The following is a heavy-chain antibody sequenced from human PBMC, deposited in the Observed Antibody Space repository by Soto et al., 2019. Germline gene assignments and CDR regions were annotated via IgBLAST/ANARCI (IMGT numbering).Heavy chain of an antibody. CDR2: INHSGST. V-gene: IGHV4-34*01. CDR1: GGSFSGYY. Sequence: SETLSLTCAVYGGSFSGYYWSWIRQPPGKGLEWIGEINHSGSTNYNPSLKSRVTISVDTSKNQFSLKLSSVTAADTAVYYCARGYTVEQQDNYYYYYGMDVRGQGTTVTVSS. J-gene: IGHJ6*02. CDR3: ARGYTVEQQDNYYYYYGMDV. D-gene: IGHD6-13*01.